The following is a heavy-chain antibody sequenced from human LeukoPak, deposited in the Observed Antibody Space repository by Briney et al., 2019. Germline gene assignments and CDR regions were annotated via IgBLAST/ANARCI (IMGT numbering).Heavy chain of an antibody. Sequence: SETLSLTCTVSGGSISSGGYYWSWIRQHPGKGLEWIGYIYYSGSTNYNPSLKSRVTLSVDTSKNQFSLKLSSVTAADTAVYYCARGGGRIPAYWGQGTLVTVSS. CDR2: IYYSGST. D-gene: IGHD2-21*01. J-gene: IGHJ4*02. V-gene: IGHV4-61*08. CDR3: ARGGGRIPAY. CDR1: GGSISSGGYY.